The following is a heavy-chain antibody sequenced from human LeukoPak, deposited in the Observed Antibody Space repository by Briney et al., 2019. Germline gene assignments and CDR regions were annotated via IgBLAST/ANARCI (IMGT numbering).Heavy chain of an antibody. CDR1: GFTFTSYA. CDR3: AKSRGYSNTSPFYY. D-gene: IGHD6-13*01. Sequence: GGSLRLSCAASGFTFTSYAMNWVRQAPGKGLEWVSGISGSGGNTYSADSVKGRFTISRDNSRNTLYLQMNSLTAEDTAVYYCAKSRGYSNTSPFYYWGQGTLVAVSS. J-gene: IGHJ4*02. V-gene: IGHV3-23*01. CDR2: ISGSGGNT.